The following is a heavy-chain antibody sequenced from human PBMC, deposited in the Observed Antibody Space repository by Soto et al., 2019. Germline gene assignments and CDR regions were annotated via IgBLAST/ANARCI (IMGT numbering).Heavy chain of an antibody. CDR2: ISSSSSTT. CDR1: GFTFSSYS. V-gene: IGHV3-48*01. CDR3: AKDRGYGRYDSSGYDAFDI. Sequence: PGGSLRLSCAASGFTFSSYSMNWVRQAPGKGLEWVSYISSSSSTTYYADSVKGRFTISRDNSKNTLYLQMNSLRADDTAVYYCAKDRGYGRYDSSGYDAFDIWGQGTMVTVSS. J-gene: IGHJ3*02. D-gene: IGHD3-22*01.